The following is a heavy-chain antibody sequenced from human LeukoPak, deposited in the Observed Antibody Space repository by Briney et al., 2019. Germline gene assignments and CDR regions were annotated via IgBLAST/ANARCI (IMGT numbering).Heavy chain of an antibody. CDR2: INYSGST. CDR1: GGSFSGYY. Sequence: SETLSLTCAVYGGSFSGYYWSWIRQPPGKGLEWIGEINYSGSTNYNPSLKSRVTISVDTSKNQFSLKLSSVTAADTAVYYCARDTRGYGAFDIWGQGTMVTVSS. CDR3: ARDTRGYGAFDI. D-gene: IGHD5-12*01. J-gene: IGHJ3*02. V-gene: IGHV4-34*01.